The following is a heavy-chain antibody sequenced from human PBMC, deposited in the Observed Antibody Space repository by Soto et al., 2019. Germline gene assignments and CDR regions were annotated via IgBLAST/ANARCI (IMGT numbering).Heavy chain of an antibody. CDR1: GGSISSNSYY. CDR2: IYYSGST. CDR3: ARGRARGKVVPAAIRNSSGWYGGGYYYYGMDV. V-gene: IGHV4-39*07. Sequence: SSETLSLTCTVSGGSISSNSYYWGWIRQPPGKGLEWIGSIYYSGSTNYNPSLKSRVTISVDTSKNQFSLKLSSVTAADTAVYYCARGRARGKVVPAAIRNSSGWYGGGYYYYGMDVWGQGTTVTVSS. D-gene: IGHD2-2*02. J-gene: IGHJ6*02.